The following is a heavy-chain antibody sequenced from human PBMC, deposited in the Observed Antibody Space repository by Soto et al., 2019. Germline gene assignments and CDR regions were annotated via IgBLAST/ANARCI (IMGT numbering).Heavy chain of an antibody. V-gene: IGHV4-59*01. Sequence: SETLSLTCTVSGGSISSYYWSWIRQPPGKGLEWIGYIYYSGSTNYNPSLKSRVTISVDTSKNQFSLKLSSVTAADTAVYYCARARSRTTGMDVWGQGTTVTVSS. D-gene: IGHD1-1*01. J-gene: IGHJ6*02. CDR1: GGSISSYY. CDR3: ARARSRTTGMDV. CDR2: IYYSGST.